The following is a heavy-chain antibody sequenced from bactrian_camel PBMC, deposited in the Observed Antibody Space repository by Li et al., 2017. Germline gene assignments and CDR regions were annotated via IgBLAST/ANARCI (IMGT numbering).Heavy chain of an antibody. D-gene: IGHD2*01. Sequence: QLVESGGGSVQTGGSLRLSCAASGYTAKTCSWNWYRQFQGKGRELVSSLYANGGTYYHDSVKGRFTFAQANVENTNAVTLEMNSLKPEDTATYFCNVGLCGTWPPGQDNYWGHGTQVTV. CDR3: NVGLCGTWPPGQDNY. CDR1: GYTAKTCS. CDR2: LYANGGT. V-gene: IGHV3S9*01. J-gene: IGHJ4*01.